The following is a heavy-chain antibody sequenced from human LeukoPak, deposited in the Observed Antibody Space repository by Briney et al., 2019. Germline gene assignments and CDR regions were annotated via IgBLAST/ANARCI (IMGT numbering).Heavy chain of an antibody. V-gene: IGHV4-59*11. Sequence: SETLSLTCTVSGGSISSHYWSWIRPPPGKGLEWIGYIYYSGSTNYNPSLKSRVTISVDTSKNQFSLKLSSVTAADTAVYYCARGHCSSTSCSRNWFDPWGQGTLVTVSS. D-gene: IGHD2-2*01. CDR1: GGSISSHY. CDR2: IYYSGST. CDR3: ARGHCSSTSCSRNWFDP. J-gene: IGHJ5*02.